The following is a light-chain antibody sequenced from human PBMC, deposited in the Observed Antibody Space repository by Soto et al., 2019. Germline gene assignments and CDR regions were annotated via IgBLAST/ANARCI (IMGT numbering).Light chain of an antibody. CDR2: EDN. CDR1: SGSIASNY. V-gene: IGLV6-57*02. Sequence: NFMLTQPHSVSESPGKTVTISCTGSSGSIASNYVQWYQQRPGSAPTTVIYEDNRRPSGVPDRFSGSIDNSSNSASLTISGLTTEDEADYYCQSYDSNNWVFGGGTKLTVL. J-gene: IGLJ3*02. CDR3: QSYDSNNWV.